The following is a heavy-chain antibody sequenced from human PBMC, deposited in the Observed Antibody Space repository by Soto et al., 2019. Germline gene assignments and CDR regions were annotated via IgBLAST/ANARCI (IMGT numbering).Heavy chain of an antibody. CDR1: GGSFSGYY. D-gene: IGHD6-6*01. J-gene: IGHJ5*02. CDR2: INHSGST. Sequence: SETLSLTCAVYGGSFSGYYWSWIRQPPGKGLEWIGEINHSGSTNYNPSLKSRVTISVDTSKNQFSLKLSSVTAADTAVYYCASLTYSSSSLWFDPWGQGTLVTVSS. V-gene: IGHV4-34*01. CDR3: ASLTYSSSSLWFDP.